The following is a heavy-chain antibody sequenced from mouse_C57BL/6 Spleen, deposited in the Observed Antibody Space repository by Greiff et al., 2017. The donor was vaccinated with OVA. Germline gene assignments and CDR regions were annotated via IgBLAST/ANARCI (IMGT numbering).Heavy chain of an antibody. CDR2: IYPGDGDT. V-gene: IGHV1-82*01. D-gene: IGHD2-4*01. CDR1: GYAFSSSW. Sequence: QVQLQQSGPELVKPGASVKISCKASGYAFSSSWMNWVKQRPGKGLEWIGRIYPGDGDTNYNGKFKGKATLTADKSSSTAYMQLSSLTSEDSAVYFCANGGDYDGFAYWGQGTLVTVSA. J-gene: IGHJ3*01. CDR3: ANGGDYDGFAY.